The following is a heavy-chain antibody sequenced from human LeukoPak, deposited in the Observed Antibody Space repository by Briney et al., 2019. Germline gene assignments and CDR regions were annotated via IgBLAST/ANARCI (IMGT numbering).Heavy chain of an antibody. J-gene: IGHJ4*02. D-gene: IGHD3-22*01. CDR1: GFTVSSNY. CDR3: ARGPASVVVVTVGLYYFDY. CDR2: IYSGGRT. V-gene: IGHV3-53*01. Sequence: PGGSLRLSCAASGFTVSSNYMSWVRQAPGKGLEWVSVIYSGGRTYYADSVKGRFTISRDNSKNTLYLQMNSLRAEDTAVYYCARGPASVVVVTVGLYYFDYWGQGTLVTVSS.